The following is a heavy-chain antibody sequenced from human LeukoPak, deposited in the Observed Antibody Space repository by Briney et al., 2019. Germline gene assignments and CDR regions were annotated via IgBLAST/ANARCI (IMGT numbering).Heavy chain of an antibody. D-gene: IGHD3-22*01. CDR3: ATSDYYDSSGYYSPFDY. CDR2: ITPFNGNT. J-gene: IGHJ4*02. V-gene: IGHV1-45*02. CDR1: VYTFTYRY. Sequence: ASVKVSCKASVYTFTYRYLHWVRQAPGHALEWMGWITPFNGNTNYAQKFQDRVTITRDRSMSTAYMELSSLRSEDTAIYYCATSDYYDSSGYYSPFDYWGQGTLVTVSS.